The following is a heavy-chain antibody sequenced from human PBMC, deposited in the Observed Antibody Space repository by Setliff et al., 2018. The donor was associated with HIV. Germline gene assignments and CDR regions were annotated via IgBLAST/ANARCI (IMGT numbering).Heavy chain of an antibody. Sequence: GGSLRLSCAASGFTFSNYAMSWVRQAPGKGLEWVSIISASGGSTYYADSVKCRFTISRDNSKNTVYLQMNSLRAEDTAEYYCAKELAASGLGYFDSWCRGPLVTVSS. D-gene: IGHD3-22*01. CDR1: GFTFSNYA. CDR2: ISASGGST. CDR3: AKELAASGLGYFDS. V-gene: IGHV3-23*01. J-gene: IGHJ4*02.